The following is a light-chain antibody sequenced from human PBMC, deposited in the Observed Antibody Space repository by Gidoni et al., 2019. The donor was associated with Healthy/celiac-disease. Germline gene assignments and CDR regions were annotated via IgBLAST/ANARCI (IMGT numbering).Light chain of an antibody. J-gene: IGKJ1*01. Sequence: EIVMTQSPATLSVSPGERATLSCRASPSVSSNLAWYPQKPGHGPRLLLYGASTRATGIPARFSGRGSGTEFTLTISSLQSEDFTVYYCQQYNNWPRTFGQXTKVEIK. V-gene: IGKV3-15*01. CDR3: QQYNNWPRT. CDR2: GAS. CDR1: PSVSSN.